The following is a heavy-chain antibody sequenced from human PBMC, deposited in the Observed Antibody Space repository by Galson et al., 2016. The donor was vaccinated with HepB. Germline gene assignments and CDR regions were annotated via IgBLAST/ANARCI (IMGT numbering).Heavy chain of an antibody. D-gene: IGHD6-19*01. J-gene: IGHJ4*02. Sequence: SLRLSCAAPGFNFGDDAMSWFRQAPGRGLEWVGFIKAKRYGETTEFAASVKGRFTISKDDSRTITYLQMNNLKTEDTAVYYCARHLPRGSGWSFYFDSWGQGTLVTVSS. CDR3: ARHLPRGSGWSFYFDS. V-gene: IGHV3-49*03. CDR1: GFNFGDDA. CDR2: IKAKRYGETT.